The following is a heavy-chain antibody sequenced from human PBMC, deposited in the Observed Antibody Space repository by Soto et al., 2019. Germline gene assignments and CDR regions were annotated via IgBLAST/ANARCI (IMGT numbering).Heavy chain of an antibody. CDR1: GGSISSSNYY. Sequence: SETLSLTCTVSGGSISSSNYYWSWVRQPPGKGLEWIGYIYYTGTTSYSASLESRLTLSRDTSKNQFSLTLSSVTAADTAVYYCARDNYETYFYASGGLYYGMDVWGQGTTVTVSS. D-gene: IGHD3-10*01. V-gene: IGHV4-30-4*01. CDR2: IYYTGTT. CDR3: ARDNYETYFYASGGLYYGMDV. J-gene: IGHJ6*02.